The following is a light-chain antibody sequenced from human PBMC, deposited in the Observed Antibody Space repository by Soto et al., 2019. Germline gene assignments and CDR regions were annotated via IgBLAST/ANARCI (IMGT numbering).Light chain of an antibody. J-gene: IGKJ4*01. Sequence: EIVLTQSPGTLSLSPGERATLSCRASQSVSSRYLARYQQKPGQAPRLLIYRASSRATGIPDRFSGSGSGTDFTLTISRLEPEDFAVYYCQQYGSSPLTFGGGTKVEIK. CDR1: QSVSSRY. V-gene: IGKV3-20*01. CDR2: RAS. CDR3: QQYGSSPLT.